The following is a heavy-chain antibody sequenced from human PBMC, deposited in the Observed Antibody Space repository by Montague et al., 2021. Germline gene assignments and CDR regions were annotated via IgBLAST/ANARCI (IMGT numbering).Heavy chain of an antibody. CDR1: GGSISSGGYY. CDR3: ARAEDYYGSGSYLGFDY. J-gene: IGHJ4*02. CDR2: IFYSGNT. Sequence: TLSLTCTVSGGSISSGGYYCSWVRQLPGKGLEWIGYIFYSGNTYYNPSLTSRLTISVDTSKNQFSLKLSSVTAADPAVYYCARAEDYYGSGSYLGFDYWGQGTLVTVSS. D-gene: IGHD3-10*01. V-gene: IGHV4-31*03.